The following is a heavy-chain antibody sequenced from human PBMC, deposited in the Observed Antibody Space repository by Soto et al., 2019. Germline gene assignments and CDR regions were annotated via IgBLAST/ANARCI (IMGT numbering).Heavy chain of an antibody. Sequence: GGSLRLSCAPSGFTFSSYVMSWVRQAPGKGLEWVSAISASGGSTFYADSVKGRFTISRDNSKNTLYLQINSLRAEDTAVYYCATCVTIFGGNYYYYYGMGVWGQGTTVTVSS. CDR3: ATCVTIFGGNYYYYYGMGV. CDR2: ISASGGST. V-gene: IGHV3-23*01. CDR1: GFTFSSYV. D-gene: IGHD3-3*01. J-gene: IGHJ6*02.